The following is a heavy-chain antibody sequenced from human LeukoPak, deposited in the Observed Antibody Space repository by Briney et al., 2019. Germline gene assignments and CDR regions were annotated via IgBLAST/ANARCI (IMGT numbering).Heavy chain of an antibody. Sequence: SVKVSCKASGGTFSSYAISWVRQAPGQGLEWMGGIIPIFGTANYAQKFQGRVTITADESTSTAYMELSSLRSEDTAVYYCAREGIAAAGNDAFDIWGQGTMVTVSS. CDR1: GGTFSSYA. CDR2: IIPIFGTA. D-gene: IGHD6-13*01. CDR3: AREGIAAAGNDAFDI. V-gene: IGHV1-69*13. J-gene: IGHJ3*02.